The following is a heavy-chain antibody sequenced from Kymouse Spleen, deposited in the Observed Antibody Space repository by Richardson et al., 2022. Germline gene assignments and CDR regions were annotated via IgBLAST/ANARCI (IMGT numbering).Heavy chain of an antibody. CDR3: ARTDCTNGVCFYYGMDV. Sequence: QVQLVQSGAEVKKPGSSVKVSCKASGGTFSSYAISWVRQAPGQGLEWMGGIIPIFGTANYAQKFQGRVTITTDESTSTAYMELSSLRSEDTAVYYCARTDCTNGVCFYYGMDVWGQGTTVTVSS. CDR1: GGTFSSYA. CDR2: IIPIFGTA. V-gene: IGHV1-69*05. D-gene: IGHD2-8*01. J-gene: IGHJ6*02.